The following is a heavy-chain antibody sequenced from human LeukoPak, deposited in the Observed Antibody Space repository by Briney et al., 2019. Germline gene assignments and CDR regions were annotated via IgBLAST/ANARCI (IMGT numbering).Heavy chain of an antibody. CDR1: GFTFSSYS. Sequence: GGSLRLSCAASGFTFSSYSMNWVRQAPGKGLEWVSYISSSSSTIYYADSVKGRFTISRDNAKNSLYLQMNSLRAEDTAVYYCARDRFYSYGNYLPDAFDIWGQGTMVTVSS. CDR3: ARDRFYSYGNYLPDAFDI. J-gene: IGHJ3*02. CDR2: ISSSSSTI. D-gene: IGHD4-11*01. V-gene: IGHV3-48*01.